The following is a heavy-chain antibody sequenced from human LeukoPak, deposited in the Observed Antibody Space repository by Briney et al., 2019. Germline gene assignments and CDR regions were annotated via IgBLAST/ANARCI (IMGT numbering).Heavy chain of an antibody. D-gene: IGHD3-9*01. Sequence: GASVKVSCKASGGTFSSYAISWVRQAPGQGGEWMGGIIPIFGTANYAQKFQGRVTITADKSTSTAYMELSSLRSEDTAVYYCALLGDILTGYYDVPYYYYYYMDVWGKGTTVTVSS. CDR1: GGTFSSYA. CDR2: IIPIFGTA. CDR3: ALLGDILTGYYDVPYYYYYYMDV. J-gene: IGHJ6*03. V-gene: IGHV1-69*06.